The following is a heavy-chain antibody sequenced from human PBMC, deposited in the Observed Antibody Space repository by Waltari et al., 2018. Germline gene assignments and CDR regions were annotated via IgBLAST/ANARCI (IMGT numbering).Heavy chain of an antibody. CDR1: GYSISSGYY. V-gene: IGHV4-38-2*01. D-gene: IGHD3-10*01. CDR3: ARAYYYGSGSYYWDAFDI. CDR2: IYHSGST. J-gene: IGHJ3*02. Sequence: QVQLQESGPGLVKPSETLSLTCAVSGYSISSGYYWGWIRQPPGKGLEWIGSIYHSGSTYYHPSLKSRVTISVDTSKNQFSLKLSSVTAADTAVYYCARAYYYGSGSYYWDAFDIWGQGTMVTVSS.